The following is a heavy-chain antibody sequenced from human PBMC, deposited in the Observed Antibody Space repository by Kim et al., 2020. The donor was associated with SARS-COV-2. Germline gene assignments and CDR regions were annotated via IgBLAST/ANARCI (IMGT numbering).Heavy chain of an antibody. Sequence: DSVKGRFTISRDNAKNTLYLQMNSLRAEDTAVYYCAKVVVAATRSEYFQHWGQGTLVTVSS. J-gene: IGHJ1*01. D-gene: IGHD2-15*01. V-gene: IGHV3-74*01. CDR3: AKVVVAATRSEYFQH.